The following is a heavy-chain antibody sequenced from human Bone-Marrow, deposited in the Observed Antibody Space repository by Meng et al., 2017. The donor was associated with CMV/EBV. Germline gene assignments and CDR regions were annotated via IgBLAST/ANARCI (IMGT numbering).Heavy chain of an antibody. CDR3: AKIYGDFFWYYYYGMDV. CDR2: IRYDGSNK. J-gene: IGHJ6*01. Sequence: GGSLRLPCAASGFTFSSYGRHWVRQAPGKGLEWVAFIRYDGSNKYYADSVKGRFTISRDNSKNTLYLQMNSLRAEDTAVYYCAKIYGDFFWYYYYGMDVWGQWNTVNVDS. CDR1: GFTFSSYG. V-gene: IGHV3-30*02. D-gene: IGHD4-17*01.